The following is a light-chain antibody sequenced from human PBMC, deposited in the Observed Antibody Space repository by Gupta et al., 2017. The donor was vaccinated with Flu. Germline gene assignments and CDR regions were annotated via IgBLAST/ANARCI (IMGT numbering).Light chain of an antibody. Sequence: GGNDVCWYQQHPAPAPNLIIYGNKNRRSGAPARFSGTTYGTTASLTTTGAQAEDEADYYCDARDDSRNSVVFGGGTKLTVL. J-gene: IGLJ2*01. CDR2: GNK. CDR1: GGND. V-gene: IGLV1-47*02. CDR3: DARDDSRNSVV.